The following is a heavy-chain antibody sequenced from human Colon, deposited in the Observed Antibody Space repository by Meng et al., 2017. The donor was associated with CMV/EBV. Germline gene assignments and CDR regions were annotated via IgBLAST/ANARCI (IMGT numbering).Heavy chain of an antibody. CDR2: ISPYSGHT. D-gene: IGHD3-3*01. J-gene: IGHJ4*02. Sequence: ASVKVSCKASGYIFTTFGITWVRQAPGQGPEWMGWISPYSGHTNSAPKFQGRITLTTDTSTSTAYMDLRSLTSDDTAVYYCVRSLNDASGKFRDYWGQGTLVTVSS. V-gene: IGHV1-18*01. CDR3: VRSLNDASGKFRDY. CDR1: GYIFTTFG.